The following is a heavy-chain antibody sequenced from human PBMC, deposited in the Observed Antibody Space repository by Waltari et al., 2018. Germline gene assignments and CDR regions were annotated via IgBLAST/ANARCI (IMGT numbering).Heavy chain of an antibody. CDR2: IYYSGST. CDR3: ASTPYSSSWYVLRPSLEAIDI. J-gene: IGHJ3*02. Sequence: QVQLQESGPGLVKPSETLSLTCTVSGGSISSHYWSWIRQPPGTGLEWIGYIYYSGSTNYNPSLKSRVTISVDTSKNQFSLKLSSGTAADTAVYYCASTPYSSSWYVLRPSLEAIDIWGQGTMVTVSS. D-gene: IGHD6-13*01. CDR1: GGSISSHY. V-gene: IGHV4-59*11.